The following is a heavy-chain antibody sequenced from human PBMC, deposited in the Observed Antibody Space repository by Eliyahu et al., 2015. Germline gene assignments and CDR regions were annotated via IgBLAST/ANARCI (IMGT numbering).Heavy chain of an antibody. CDR3: AXRVXFGWWFDP. D-gene: IGHD3-16*01. CDR2: IYYRGST. V-gene: IGHV4-59*08. CDR1: GXSISSYY. Sequence: QVQLQESGPGLVXPSETXSLTCXVSGXSISSYYWSWXRQPPGKGLEWIGDIYYRGSTNYNPSLKSRVTISVDTSKXQFSLKLSSVTAADTAVYYCAXRVXFGWWFDPWGQGTLVTVSS. J-gene: IGHJ5*02.